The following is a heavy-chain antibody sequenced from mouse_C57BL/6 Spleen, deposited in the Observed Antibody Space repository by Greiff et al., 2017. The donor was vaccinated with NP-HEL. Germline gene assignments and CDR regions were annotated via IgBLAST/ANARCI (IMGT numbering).Heavy chain of an antibody. CDR2: IYPGSGST. J-gene: IGHJ4*01. D-gene: IGHD2-2*01. V-gene: IGHV1-55*01. Sequence: QVQLQQPGAELVKPGASVKMSCKASGYTFTSYWITWVKQRPGQGLEWIGDIYPGSGSTNYNEKFKSKATLTVDTSSSTAYMQLSSLTSEDSAVYYCAREGGGYPYAMDYWGQGTSVTVSS. CDR3: AREGGGYPYAMDY. CDR1: GYTFTSYW.